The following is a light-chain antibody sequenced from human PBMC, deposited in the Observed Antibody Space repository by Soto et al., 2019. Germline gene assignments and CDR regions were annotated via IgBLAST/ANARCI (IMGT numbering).Light chain of an antibody. CDR2: DAS. V-gene: IGKV1-33*01. CDR1: QNINNY. Sequence: DIQMTQSPSSLAAAVGDRVTITCQASQNINNYLNWYQQKPGRAPKLLIYDASNLEAGVPSRFRGSGSGTDFTFTISRLQPEDIATYYCQQYENLPTFGQGTRLEIK. J-gene: IGKJ5*01. CDR3: QQYENLPT.